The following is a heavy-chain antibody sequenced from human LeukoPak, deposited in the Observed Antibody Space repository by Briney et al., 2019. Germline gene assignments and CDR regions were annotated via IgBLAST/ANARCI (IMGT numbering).Heavy chain of an antibody. J-gene: IGHJ4*02. CDR1: GFTFSSYS. V-gene: IGHV3-48*01. CDR2: ISSSSNI. CDR3: ARAARPAGIGASVQSN. Sequence: GGSLRLSCAASGFTFSSYSMNWVRQAPGKGLEWVSYISSSSNIYYADSVKGRFTISRDNAKNSLYLQMNSLRAEDTAVYYCARAARPAGIGASVQSNRGQGTLVTVSS. D-gene: IGHD6-13*01.